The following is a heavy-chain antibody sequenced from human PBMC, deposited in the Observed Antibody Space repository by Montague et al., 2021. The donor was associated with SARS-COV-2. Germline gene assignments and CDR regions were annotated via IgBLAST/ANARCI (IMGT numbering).Heavy chain of an antibody. Sequence: SLRLSCAASGFIFSSHNMNWVRQAPGKGLEWVSFISGSSSTKYYADSVKGRFTISRDNAKNSLYLQMNSLGDDDTAVYYCTRKFASWGQGTLVTVS. CDR2: ISGSSSTK. V-gene: IGHV3-48*02. CDR3: TRKFAS. J-gene: IGHJ4*02. CDR1: GFIFSSHN.